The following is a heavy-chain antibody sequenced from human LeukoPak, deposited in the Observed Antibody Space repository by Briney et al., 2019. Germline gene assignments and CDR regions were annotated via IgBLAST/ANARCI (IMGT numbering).Heavy chain of an antibody. CDR1: GFAFSSDW. Sequence: PGGSLRLSCAASGFAFSSDWMHWVRQAPGKGLVWVSRINSDGSSTTYADSVKGRFTISRDNAKNSLYLQMNSLRAEDTAVYYCARDHRYYGSYYFDYWGQGTLVTVSS. J-gene: IGHJ4*02. CDR2: INSDGSST. V-gene: IGHV3-74*03. D-gene: IGHD3-10*01. CDR3: ARDHRYYGSYYFDY.